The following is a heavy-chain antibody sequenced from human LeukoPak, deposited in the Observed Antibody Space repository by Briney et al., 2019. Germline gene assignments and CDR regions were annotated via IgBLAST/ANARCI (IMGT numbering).Heavy chain of an antibody. D-gene: IGHD3-10*01. V-gene: IGHV1-18*04. CDR3: AREERFGERN. CDR1: GYTFTSYG. J-gene: IGHJ4*02. CDR2: SSAYNGNT. Sequence: ASVKVSCKASGYTFTSYGVSGVRQAPGHGLEWRGWSSAYNGNTNYAQKLQGRVTMATDTSTSTAYMALRSLRSDDTAVYHCAREERFGERNWGQGTLVTVSS.